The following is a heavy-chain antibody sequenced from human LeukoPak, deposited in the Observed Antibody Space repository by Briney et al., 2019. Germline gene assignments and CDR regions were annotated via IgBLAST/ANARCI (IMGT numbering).Heavy chain of an antibody. CDR3: AREGAAAALVYAFDI. J-gene: IGHJ3*02. V-gene: IGHV4-59*01. CDR1: GGSISSYY. Sequence: SETLSLTCTVSGGSISSYYWSWIRQPPGKGLEWIGYIYYSGSTNYNPSLKSRVTISVDTSKNQFSLKLSSVTAADTAVYYCAREGAAAALVYAFDIWGQGTMVTVSS. D-gene: IGHD6-13*01. CDR2: IYYSGST.